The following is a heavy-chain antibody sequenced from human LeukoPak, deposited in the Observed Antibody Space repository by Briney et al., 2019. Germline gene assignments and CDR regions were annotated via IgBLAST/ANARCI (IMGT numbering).Heavy chain of an antibody. D-gene: IGHD3-10*01. Sequence: PGGSLRLSCAASGFTFSSYAMSWVRQAPGKGLDWVLAIRGSGGSTYYADSVKGRFTISRDNAKNSLYLQMNSLRAEDTALYYCATYGSGSGTFFDSWGQGTLVTVSS. J-gene: IGHJ4*01. CDR2: IRGSGGST. CDR3: ATYGSGSGTFFDS. CDR1: GFTFSSYA. V-gene: IGHV3-23*01.